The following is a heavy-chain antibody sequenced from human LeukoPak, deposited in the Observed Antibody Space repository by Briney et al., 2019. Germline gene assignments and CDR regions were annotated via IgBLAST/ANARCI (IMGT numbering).Heavy chain of an antibody. CDR2: INHSGST. CDR1: GGSFSGYY. CDR3: ARWEYDSSGYYDY. J-gene: IGHJ4*02. D-gene: IGHD3-22*01. Sequence: SETLSLTCAVYGGSFSGYYWSWIRQPPGKGLEWIGEINHSGSTNYNPSLKSRVTISVDTSKNQFSLKLSSVTAADTAVYYCARWEYDSSGYYDYWGQGTPVTVSS. V-gene: IGHV4-34*01.